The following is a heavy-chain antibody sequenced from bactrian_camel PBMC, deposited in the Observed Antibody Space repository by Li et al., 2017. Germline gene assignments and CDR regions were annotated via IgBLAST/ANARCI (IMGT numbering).Heavy chain of an antibody. V-gene: IGHV3S67*01. D-gene: IGHD4*01. J-gene: IGHJ4*01. CDR1: GYTISSDIYC. CDR2: ISSERST. CDR3: AATGIQYDISSSRLQTWEYNY. Sequence: DVQLVESGGDSVQAGGSLTLSCVASGYTISSDIYCMGWFRQAHGDGCELVSTISSERSTCYADSVKGRFTISKDSAERTLFLQMTGLKPEDTAMYYCAATGIQYDISSSRLQTWEYNYWGQGTQVTVS.